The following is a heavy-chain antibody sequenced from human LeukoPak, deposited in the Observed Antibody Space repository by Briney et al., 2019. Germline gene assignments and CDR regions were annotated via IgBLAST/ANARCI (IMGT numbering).Heavy chain of an antibody. CDR2: IVVGSGTT. J-gene: IGHJ3*01. D-gene: IGHD4-23*01. Sequence: SVKVSCKASGFTFTSSAVQWVRQARGQRLEWIGWIVVGSGTTNYAQKFEERVTITRDMSTSTVYMELSSLRSEDTAVYYCAAEGRPTVVTFRKEAVDLWGQGTMVTVSS. V-gene: IGHV1-58*01. CDR1: GFTFTSSA. CDR3: AAEGRPTVVTFRKEAVDL.